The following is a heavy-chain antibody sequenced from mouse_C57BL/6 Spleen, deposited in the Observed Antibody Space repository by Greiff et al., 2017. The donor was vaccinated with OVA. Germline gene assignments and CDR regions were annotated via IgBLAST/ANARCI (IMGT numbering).Heavy chain of an antibody. D-gene: IGHD3-1*01. CDR1: GYTFTGYA. CDR3: ASGGLDYFDY. J-gene: IGHJ2*01. V-gene: IGHV1-9*01. Sequence: VQLQQSGAELVKPGASVKLSCTASGYTFTGYAMAWVKQRPEQGLEWIGTIFPGGGSTYYHEKFKGRATFTADTSTNTAYLQLNSLTAEDSAIYCCASGGLDYFDYWGQGTTLTVSS. CDR2: IFPGGGST.